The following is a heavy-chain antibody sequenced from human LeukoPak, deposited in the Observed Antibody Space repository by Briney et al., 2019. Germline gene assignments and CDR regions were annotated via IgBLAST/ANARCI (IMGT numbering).Heavy chain of an antibody. CDR2: MNPYGGNT. J-gene: IGHJ5*02. Sequence: ASVKVSCKASGYSFVRYDINWVRQAAGQGLEWMGWMNPYGGNTAYAQKFQGRITMNRDTSISTAYMELSSLTTEDTAVYYCARDDYGDFAWGQGTLVTVSS. CDR1: GYSFVRYD. V-gene: IGHV1-8*01. D-gene: IGHD4-17*01. CDR3: ARDDYGDFA.